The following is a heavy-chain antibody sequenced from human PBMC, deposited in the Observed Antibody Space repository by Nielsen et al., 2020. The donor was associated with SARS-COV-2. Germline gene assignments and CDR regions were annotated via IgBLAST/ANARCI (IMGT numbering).Heavy chain of an antibody. J-gene: IGHJ4*02. CDR3: AKDPIAVAAYYFDY. V-gene: IGHV3-7*01. D-gene: IGHD6-19*01. CDR1: GFTFSSYW. Sequence: GESLKISCAASGFTFSSYWMSWVRQAPGKGLEWVANIKQDGSEKYYVDSVKGRFTISRDNAKNSLYLQMNSLRAEDTAVYYCAKDPIAVAAYYFDYWGQGTLVTVSS. CDR2: IKQDGSEK.